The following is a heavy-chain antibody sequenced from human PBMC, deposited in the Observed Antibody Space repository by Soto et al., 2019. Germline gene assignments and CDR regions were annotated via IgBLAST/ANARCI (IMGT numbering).Heavy chain of an antibody. J-gene: IGHJ3*02. Sequence: GGSLRLSCAASGFTFSSYGMHWVRQAPGKGLEWVAVIWYDGSNKYYADSVKGRFTISRDNSKNTLYLQMNSLGAEDTAVYYCARGFDYDILTGLSDDAFDIWGQGTMVTVSS. CDR2: IWYDGSNK. CDR3: ARGFDYDILTGLSDDAFDI. V-gene: IGHV3-33*01. D-gene: IGHD3-9*01. CDR1: GFTFSSYG.